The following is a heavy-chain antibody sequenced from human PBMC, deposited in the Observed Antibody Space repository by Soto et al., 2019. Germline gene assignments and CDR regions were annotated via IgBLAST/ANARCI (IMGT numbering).Heavy chain of an antibody. CDR2: IYATGTA. V-gene: IGHV4-4*07. CDR3: VRDGTKTLRDWFDP. CDR1: GASISGFY. Sequence: SETLSLTCTVSGASISGFYWSWIRKSAGKGLEWIGRIYATGTADYNPSLKSRVMMSVDTSKKQFSLKLRSVTAADTAVYYCVRDGTKTLRDWFDPWGQGISVTAPQ. D-gene: IGHD1-1*01. J-gene: IGHJ5*02.